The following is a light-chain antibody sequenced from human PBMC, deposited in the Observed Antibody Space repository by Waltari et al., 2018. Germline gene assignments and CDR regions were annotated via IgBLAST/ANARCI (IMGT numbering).Light chain of an antibody. CDR1: KLGDKY. CDR2: QDS. CDR3: QAWDSSTVV. V-gene: IGLV3-1*01. J-gene: IGLJ2*01. Sequence: SYELTQPPSVSVSPGQTASITCSGDKLGDKYACWYQQKPGQSPVLVIYQDSKRPSGSPERVSGSNSGNTATLTISGTQAMDEADDYCQAWDSSTVVFGGGTKLTVL.